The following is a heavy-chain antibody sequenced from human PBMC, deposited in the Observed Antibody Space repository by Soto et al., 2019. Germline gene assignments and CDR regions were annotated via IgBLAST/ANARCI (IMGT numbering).Heavy chain of an antibody. Sequence: ASVKVYCKASGYTFTSYGISWVRQAPGQGLEWMGWISAYNGNTNYAQKLQGRVTMTTDTSTSTAYMELRSLRSDDTAVYYCARAFFGVANLYYFDYWGQGTLVTVSS. CDR1: GYTFTSYG. CDR3: ARAFFGVANLYYFDY. V-gene: IGHV1-18*01. D-gene: IGHD3-3*01. J-gene: IGHJ4*02. CDR2: ISAYNGNT.